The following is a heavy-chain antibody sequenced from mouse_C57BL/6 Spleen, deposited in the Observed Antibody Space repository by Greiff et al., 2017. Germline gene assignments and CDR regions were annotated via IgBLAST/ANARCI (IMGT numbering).Heavy chain of an antibody. V-gene: IGHV5-16*01. Sequence: DVHLVESEGGLVQPGSSMKLSCTASGFTFSDYYMAWVRQVPEKGLEWVANINYDGSSTYYLDSLKSRFIISRDNAKNILYLQMSSLKSEDTATYYCARDDGYYPYWGQGTLVTVSA. CDR3: ARDDGYYPY. J-gene: IGHJ3*01. CDR1: GFTFSDYY. CDR2: INYDGSST. D-gene: IGHD2-3*01.